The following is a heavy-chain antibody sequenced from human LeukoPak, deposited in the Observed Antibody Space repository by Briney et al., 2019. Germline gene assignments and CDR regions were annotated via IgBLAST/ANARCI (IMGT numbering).Heavy chain of an antibody. J-gene: IGHJ3*02. CDR3: ATDGRGYPGLPYAFDI. CDR1: GYTLTELS. V-gene: IGHV1-24*01. D-gene: IGHD3-10*01. Sequence: ASVKVSCKVSGYTLTELSMHWVRQAPGKGLEWMGGFDPEDGETIYAQKFQGRVTMTEDTSTDTAYMELSSLRSEDTAVYYCATDGRGYPGLPYAFDIWGQGTMVTVSS. CDR2: FDPEDGET.